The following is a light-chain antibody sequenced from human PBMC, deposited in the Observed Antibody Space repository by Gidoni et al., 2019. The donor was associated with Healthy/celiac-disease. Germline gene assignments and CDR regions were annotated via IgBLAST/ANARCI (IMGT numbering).Light chain of an antibody. V-gene: IGKV3-11*01. Sequence: EIVLTQSPATLSLSPGERATLSCRASQSVSSYLAWYQQKPGQAPRLLIYDASNRATGIPARFRGSGSGTDFTLTISSLEPEDLAVYYCQQRSNWPRLLTFGPGTKVDIK. CDR2: DAS. CDR1: QSVSSY. CDR3: QQRSNWPRLLT. J-gene: IGKJ3*01.